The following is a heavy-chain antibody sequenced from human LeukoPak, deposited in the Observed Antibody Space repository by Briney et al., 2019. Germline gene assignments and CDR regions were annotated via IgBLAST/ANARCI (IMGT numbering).Heavy chain of an antibody. D-gene: IGHD3-10*01. CDR2: ISAYNGNT. J-gene: IGHJ3*02. Sequence: ASVKVSCKAAGYTFTSYGISWVRQAPGQGVEWMGWISAYNGNTIFAQKFQGRVTMTEDTSTDTAYMELSSLISEDTAVYYCATDSPYYYGSGSSGAFDIWGQGTMVTVSS. V-gene: IGHV1-18*01. CDR1: GYTFTSYG. CDR3: ATDSPYYYGSGSSGAFDI.